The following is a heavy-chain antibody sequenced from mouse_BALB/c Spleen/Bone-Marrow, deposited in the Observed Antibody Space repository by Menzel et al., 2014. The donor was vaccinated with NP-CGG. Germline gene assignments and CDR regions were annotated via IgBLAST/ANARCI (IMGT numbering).Heavy chain of an antibody. J-gene: IGHJ2*01. Sequence: EVKLVESGGGLVQPGGSLKVSCAASGFTFNNYGMSWVRQTPDKRLELVATINRNGGSSYYPDSVKGRFTISRDNAKNTLYLQLSSLKSEYAAIYYCSGCNYGNYVACFDYWGQGTTLTVSS. D-gene: IGHD2-1*01. CDR1: GFTFNNYG. CDR3: SGCNYGNYVACFDY. V-gene: IGHV5-6-3*01. CDR2: INRNGGSS.